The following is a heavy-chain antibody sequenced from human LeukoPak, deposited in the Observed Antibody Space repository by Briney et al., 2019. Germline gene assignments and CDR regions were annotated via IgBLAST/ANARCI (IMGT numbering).Heavy chain of an antibody. J-gene: IGHJ5*02. CDR2: IYPGDSDT. Sequence: GESLKISCQSSGHSFASYWIGWVRQMPGQGLEWMGIIYPGDSDTRYSPSFEGQVTISVDKSITTAYLQWSSLKASDTAMYYRVRLAGNNWLDPWGQGKLVTVSS. CDR1: GHSFASYW. CDR3: VRLAGNNWLDP. V-gene: IGHV5-51*01.